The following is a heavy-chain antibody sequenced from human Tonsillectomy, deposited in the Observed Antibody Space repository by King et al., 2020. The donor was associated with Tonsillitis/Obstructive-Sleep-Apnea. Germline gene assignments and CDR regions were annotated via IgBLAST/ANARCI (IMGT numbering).Heavy chain of an antibody. D-gene: IGHD2-2*01. Sequence: VQLQESGPGLVKPSETLSLTCTVSGGSISRYYWSWIRQPPGKGLEGIGYIYYSGSTNYNPSLKSRVTISVDTSKNQFSLKLSSVTAADTAVYYCARSGYCRSTSCLVRGYFDYWGQGTLVTVSS. CDR2: IYYSGST. CDR1: GGSISRYY. V-gene: IGHV4-59*01. J-gene: IGHJ4*02. CDR3: ARSGYCRSTSCLVRGYFDY.